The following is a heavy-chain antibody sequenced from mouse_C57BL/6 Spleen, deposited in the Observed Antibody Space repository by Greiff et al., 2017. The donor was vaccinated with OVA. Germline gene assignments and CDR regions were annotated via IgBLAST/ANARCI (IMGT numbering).Heavy chain of an antibody. J-gene: IGHJ2*01. CDR3: AGGSGDSSGYNYFDY. D-gene: IGHD3-2*02. CDR2: INPSSGDT. V-gene: IGHV1-7*01. Sequence: VQLQQSGAELVKPGASVKLSCKASGYTFTSYWMHWVKQRPGQGLEWIGYINPSSGDTKYNKKFKDKATLTADKSSSTAYMQLSSLTSEDSAVYYCAGGSGDSSGYNYFDYWGQGTTLTVSS. CDR1: GYTFTSYW.